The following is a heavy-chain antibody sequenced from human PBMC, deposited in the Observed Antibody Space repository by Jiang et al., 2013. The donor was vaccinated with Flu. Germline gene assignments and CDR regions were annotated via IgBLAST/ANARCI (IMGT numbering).Heavy chain of an antibody. D-gene: IGHD6-6*01. CDR3: ARITAARPLDY. CDR2: IYPGDSDT. CDR1: FTSYW. J-gene: IGHJ4*02. Sequence: FTSYWIGWVRQMPGKAEWMGIIYPGDSDTRYSPSFQGQVTISADKSISTAYLQWSSLKASDTAMYYCARITAARPLDYWGQGTLVTVSS. V-gene: IGHV5-51*01.